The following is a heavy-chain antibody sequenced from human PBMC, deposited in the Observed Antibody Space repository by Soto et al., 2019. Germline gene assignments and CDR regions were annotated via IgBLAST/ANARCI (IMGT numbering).Heavy chain of an antibody. V-gene: IGHV1-46*01. CDR3: AREGDGYNLGPSVDCDY. CDR1: GYTFTTYY. Sequence: QVQLVQSGAEVKKPGASVKVSCKASGYTFTTYYMHWVRQAPGQGLEWMGVINPSGGSTSYAQKFQGRVTVTRDTSTSTLYMELSSLRSEATAVYYCAREGDGYNLGPSVDCDYWGQGTLVTVSS. D-gene: IGHD5-12*01. CDR2: INPSGGST. J-gene: IGHJ4*02.